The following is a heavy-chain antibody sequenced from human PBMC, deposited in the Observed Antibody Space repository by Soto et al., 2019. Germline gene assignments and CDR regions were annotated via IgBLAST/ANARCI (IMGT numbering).Heavy chain of an antibody. V-gene: IGHV3-48*02. D-gene: IGHD4-17*01. CDR2: ISSGSITI. Sequence: PGGSLRISCASSGFTFSSYSMNWVRQAPGKGLEWVSYISSGSITIYYADSVKGRFTISRDNAKNSLYLQLNSLRDEDTAVYYCARDFGYGDYVDCWGQGTLVTVSS. J-gene: IGHJ4*02. CDR1: GFTFSSYS. CDR3: ARDFGYGDYVDC.